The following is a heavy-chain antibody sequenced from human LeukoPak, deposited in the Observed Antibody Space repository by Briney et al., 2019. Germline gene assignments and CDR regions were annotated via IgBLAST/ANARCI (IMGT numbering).Heavy chain of an antibody. V-gene: IGHV1-46*01. J-gene: IGHJ4*02. CDR1: GYTFTSYY. Sequence: ASVKVSCKASGYTFTSYYMHWVRQAPGQGLEWMGIINPSGGSTTYAQKFQGRVTMTRDTPTSTVYMELSSLRSEDAAVYYCARWASTASTPWWPPLDYWGQGTLVTVSS. CDR3: ARWASTASTPWWPPLDY. D-gene: IGHD2-8*02. CDR2: INPSGGST.